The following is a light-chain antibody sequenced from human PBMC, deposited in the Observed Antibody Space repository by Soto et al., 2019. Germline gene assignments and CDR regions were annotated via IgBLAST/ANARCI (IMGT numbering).Light chain of an antibody. Sequence: QSVLTQPASVSGSPGQSITISCTGTSSDVGGYNYVSWYQQHPGKAPKLMIYDVSNRPSGVSNRFFGSKSGNTASLTISGLQAEDEADYYCSSYTSSSTPPYVFGTGTKVTVL. J-gene: IGLJ1*01. CDR3: SSYTSSSTPPYV. CDR2: DVS. CDR1: SSDVGGYNY. V-gene: IGLV2-14*03.